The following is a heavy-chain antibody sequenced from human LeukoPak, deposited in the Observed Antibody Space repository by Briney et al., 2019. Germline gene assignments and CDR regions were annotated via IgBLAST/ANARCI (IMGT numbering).Heavy chain of an antibody. D-gene: IGHD2-15*01. J-gene: IGHJ4*02. CDR3: ARQWSFDY. CDR1: GYSFTTYW. V-gene: IGHV5-51*01. CDR2: INPRDSDA. Sequence: GATLKISCKASGYSFTTYWIAWVRQMPGKGLEWMGIINPRDSDARYSPSFQGQVIISADASISTAYLQWSSLQASDTAMYYCARQWSFDYWGQGSLVIVSS.